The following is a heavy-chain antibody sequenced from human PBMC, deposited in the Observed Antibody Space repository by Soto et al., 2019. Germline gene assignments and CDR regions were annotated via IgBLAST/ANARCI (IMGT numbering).Heavy chain of an antibody. CDR1: GVTVNSNF. D-gene: IGHD3-10*01. V-gene: IGHV3-53*01. CDR2: IFSGGNA. CDR3: VKEFRGAFDY. Sequence: LRLSCAVSGVTVNSNFMSWVRQAPGKGLEWVSVIFSGGNADYADSVKGRFIMSRDISKNTLYLQMNSLRAEDTAVYFCVKEFRGAFDYWGQGTLVTVSS. J-gene: IGHJ4*02.